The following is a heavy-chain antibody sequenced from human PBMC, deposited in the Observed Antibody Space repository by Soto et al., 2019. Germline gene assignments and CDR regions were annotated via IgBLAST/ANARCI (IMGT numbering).Heavy chain of an antibody. CDR3: SIAVGYCSGGACNPPGNWCVP. J-gene: IGHJ5*02. Sequence: QVQLQESGPGLVQPSQTLSLTCTVSGGYVNSGGYYWSWIRQHPGTGLECIGAIYYSGSAYYSPSLMSPVIIPVDTSKNQFSLRLSSVTAADTAVYYCSIAVGYCSGGACNPPGNWCVPWGQGTLVTVSS. CDR1: GGYVNSGGYY. V-gene: IGHV4-31*01. CDR2: IYYSGSA. D-gene: IGHD2-15*01.